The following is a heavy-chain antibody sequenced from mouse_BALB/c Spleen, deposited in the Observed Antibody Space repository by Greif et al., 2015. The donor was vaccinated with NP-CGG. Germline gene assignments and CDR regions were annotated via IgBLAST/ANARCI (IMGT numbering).Heavy chain of an antibody. CDR1: GFNIKDYY. CDR3: ARSGGGNYQFAY. Sequence: EVQLQQSGAELVRPGALVKLSCKASGFNIKDYYMHWVKRRPEQGLEWIGWIDPENGNTIYDPKFQGKASITADTSSNTAYLQLSSLTSEDTAVYFCARSGGGNYQFAYWGQGTLVTVSA. CDR2: IDPENGNT. J-gene: IGHJ3*01. D-gene: IGHD2-1*01. V-gene: IGHV14-1*02.